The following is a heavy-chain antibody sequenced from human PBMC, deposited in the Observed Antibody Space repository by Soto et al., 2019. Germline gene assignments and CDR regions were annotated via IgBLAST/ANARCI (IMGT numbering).Heavy chain of an antibody. Sequence: VESLKISCNGSGYSFTSYWISWVRQMPWTGLEWMGRIDPSDSYTNYSPSFQGHVTISADKSISTAYLQWSSLKASDTAMYYCARQPPDSGSWGRYYYYGMDVWGQGTTVTVSS. CDR2: IDPSDSYT. J-gene: IGHJ6*02. V-gene: IGHV5-10-1*01. CDR1: GYSFTSYW. D-gene: IGHD1-26*01. CDR3: ARQPPDSGSWGRYYYYGMDV.